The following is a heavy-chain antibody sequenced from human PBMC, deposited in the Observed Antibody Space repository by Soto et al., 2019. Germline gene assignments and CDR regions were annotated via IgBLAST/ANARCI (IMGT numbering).Heavy chain of an antibody. V-gene: IGHV4-30-4*01. Sequence: PSETLSLTCSVSGGSISSGDYYWSWIRQPPGKGLEWIGYIYYSGSTYYNPSLKSRVTISVDTSKNQFPLKLSSVTAADTAVYYCARGLIDYYGANSHWFDPWGQGTLVTVPS. D-gene: IGHD4-17*01. CDR1: GGSISSGDYY. J-gene: IGHJ5*02. CDR3: ARGLIDYYGANSHWFDP. CDR2: IYYSGST.